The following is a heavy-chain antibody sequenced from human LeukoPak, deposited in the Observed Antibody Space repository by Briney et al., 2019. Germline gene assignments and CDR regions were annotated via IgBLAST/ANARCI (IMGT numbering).Heavy chain of an antibody. CDR3: ARDRAGTQAWVEFDP. CDR2: IYGDGST. J-gene: IGHJ5*02. D-gene: IGHD3-10*01. CDR1: GFTVSHNY. V-gene: IGHV3-66*02. Sequence: GGSLRLSCAASGFTVSHNYMSWVRQAPGRGLEWVSLIYGDGSTHYADSVKGRFTISRDNSKNTVYLQMNSLRVEDTAVYYCARDRAGTQAWVEFDPWGQGTLVTVSS.